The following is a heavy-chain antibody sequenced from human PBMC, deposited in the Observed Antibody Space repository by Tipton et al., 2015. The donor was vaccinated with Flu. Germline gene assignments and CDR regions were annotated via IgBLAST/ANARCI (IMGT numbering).Heavy chain of an antibody. CDR2: IKQDGSEK. J-gene: IGHJ5*02. CDR1: GFTFSSHW. CDR3: ARAWAAAGSA. Sequence: SLRLSCAASGFTFSSHWMHWVRQAPGKGLEWVANIKQDGSEKYYVDSVKGRFIISRDNTKNSLYLQMNSLRSEDTAVYYCARAWAAAGSAWGQGTLVTVSS. V-gene: IGHV3-7*02. D-gene: IGHD6-13*01.